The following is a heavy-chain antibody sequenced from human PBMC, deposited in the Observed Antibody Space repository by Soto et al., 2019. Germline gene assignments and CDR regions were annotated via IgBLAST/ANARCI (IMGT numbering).Heavy chain of an antibody. CDR2: INHSGST. J-gene: IGHJ6*03. V-gene: IGHV4-34*01. Sequence: SETLSLTCAVYGGSFSGYYWSWIRQPPGKGLEWIGEINHSGSTNYNPSLKSRVTISVDTSKNQFSLKLSSVTAADTAVYYCARVLGDYYGSGSYYNRPHYFYYYMDVWGKGTTVTVSS. CDR3: ARVLGDYYGSGSYYNRPHYFYYYMDV. CDR1: GGSFSGYY. D-gene: IGHD3-10*01.